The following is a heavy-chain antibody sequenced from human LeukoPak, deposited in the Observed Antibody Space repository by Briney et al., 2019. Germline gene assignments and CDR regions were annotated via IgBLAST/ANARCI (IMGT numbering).Heavy chain of an antibody. Sequence: SETLSLTCTVSGGSISSSSYYWGWIRQPPGKGLEWIGSIYYSGSTYYNPSLKSRVTISVDTSKNQFSLKLSSVTAADTAVYYCARGAHPYSPLGGYWGQGTLVTVSS. CDR1: GGSISSSSYY. V-gene: IGHV4-39*07. CDR3: ARGAHPYSPLGGY. CDR2: IYYSGST. J-gene: IGHJ4*02. D-gene: IGHD3-16*01.